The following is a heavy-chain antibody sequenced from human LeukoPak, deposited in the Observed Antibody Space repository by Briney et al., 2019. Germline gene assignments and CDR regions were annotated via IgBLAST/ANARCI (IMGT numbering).Heavy chain of an antibody. D-gene: IGHD5-18*01. J-gene: IGHJ4*02. V-gene: IGHV1-2*02. CDR3: ARVGGYSPLLPFDY. Sequence: SVKVSCKASGYTFTGYYIHWVRQAPGQGPEWMGWINPNSGGTNYAQIFQGRVTMTRDTSISTAFMELSRLRFDDTAVYYCARVGGYSPLLPFDYWGQGTLVTVSS. CDR2: INPNSGGT. CDR1: GYTFTGYY.